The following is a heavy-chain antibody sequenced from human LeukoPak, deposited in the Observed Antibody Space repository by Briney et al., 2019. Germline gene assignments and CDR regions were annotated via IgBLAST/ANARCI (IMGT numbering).Heavy chain of an antibody. CDR1: GFTFSSYA. CDR2: ISGSGGST. V-gene: IGHV3-23*01. D-gene: IGHD3-10*01. Sequence: GGSLRLSCAASGFTFSSYAMNWVRLAPGKGLEWVSGISGSGGSTYFADSVKGRFTISRDNSKNTLYLQMNSLRAEDTAVYYCAKDPRTWFGELLSPSYFDYWGLGTLVTVSS. CDR3: AKDPRTWFGELLSPSYFDY. J-gene: IGHJ4*02.